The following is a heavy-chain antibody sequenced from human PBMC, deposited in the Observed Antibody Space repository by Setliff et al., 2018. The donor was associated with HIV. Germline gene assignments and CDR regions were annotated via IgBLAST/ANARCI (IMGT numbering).Heavy chain of an antibody. D-gene: IGHD5-12*01. Sequence: GASVKVSCKASGGTFSLYAINWVRQAPGQGLEWMGGIIPIFNTANYAQKFQGRVTITADGSTSTAYMELGSLRFEDTATYYCARDQATGYEKVWFSWIDPWGQGTLVTVSS. CDR2: IIPIFNTA. J-gene: IGHJ5*02. CDR3: ARDQATGYEKVWFSWIDP. V-gene: IGHV1-69*13. CDR1: GGTFSLYA.